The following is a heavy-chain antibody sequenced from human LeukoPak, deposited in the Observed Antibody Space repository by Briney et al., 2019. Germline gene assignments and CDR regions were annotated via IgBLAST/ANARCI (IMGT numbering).Heavy chain of an antibody. Sequence: ASVKVSCKASEFTFTSSAVQWVRQARGQRLEWIGWIVVGSGNTNYAQKFQERVTITRDMSTSLVYMELSSLRSEDTAVYYCAAEAAYYYDSRDAFDVWGQGTMVTVSS. V-gene: IGHV1-58*01. CDR1: EFTFTSSA. D-gene: IGHD3-22*01. CDR3: AAEAAYYYDSRDAFDV. CDR2: IVVGSGNT. J-gene: IGHJ3*01.